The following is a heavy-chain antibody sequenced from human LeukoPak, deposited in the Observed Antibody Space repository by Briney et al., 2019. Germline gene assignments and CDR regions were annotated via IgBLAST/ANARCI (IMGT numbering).Heavy chain of an antibody. CDR2: IYYSGNT. CDR3: ASLLGYCSGNRCPSSANYYYYMDV. J-gene: IGHJ6*03. CDR1: GGSIRSNYY. D-gene: IGHD2-15*01. V-gene: IGHV4-39*07. Sequence: SETLSLTCTVSGGSIRSNYYWGWIRQPPGKGLEWIGSIYYSGNTYYNPSLKGRVTMSIDTSKNQFSLKVNSVTAADTAVYYCASLLGYCSGNRCPSSANYYYYMDVWGKGTTVTVSS.